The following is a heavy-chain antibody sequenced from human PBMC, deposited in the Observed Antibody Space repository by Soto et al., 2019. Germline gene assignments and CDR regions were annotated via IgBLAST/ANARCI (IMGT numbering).Heavy chain of an antibody. Sequence: QVQLVESGGGVVQPGRSLRLSCAASGFSLSSSVMHWVRQAPGKGLEWVAVFWKDGNTKYYADSVKGRFIISRDNYNNTLYLELNSLRPEDTALCYCAKGKRPPPPYSAYEPFAPWGQGTLVSVSS. D-gene: IGHD5-12*01. CDR3: AKGKRPPPPYSAYEPFAP. CDR2: FWKDGNTK. J-gene: IGHJ5*02. CDR1: GFSLSSSV. V-gene: IGHV3-33*06.